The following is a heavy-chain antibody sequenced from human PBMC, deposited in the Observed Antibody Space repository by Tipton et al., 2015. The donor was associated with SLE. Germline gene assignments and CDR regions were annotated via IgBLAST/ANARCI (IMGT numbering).Heavy chain of an antibody. CDR3: ARDALGTTRGLFDY. Sequence: QLVQSGGGLVKPGGSLRLSCAASGFTFSSYSMNWVRQAPGKGLEWVSSISSSSSYIYYADSVKGRFTISRDNAKNSLYLQMNSLRAEDTAVYYCARDALGTTRGLFDYWGQGTLVTVSS. D-gene: IGHD1-7*01. J-gene: IGHJ4*02. CDR1: GFTFSSYS. CDR2: ISSSSSYI. V-gene: IGHV3-21*01.